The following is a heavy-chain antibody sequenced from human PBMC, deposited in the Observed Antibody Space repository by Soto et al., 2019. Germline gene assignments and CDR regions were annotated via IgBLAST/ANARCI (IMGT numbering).Heavy chain of an antibody. CDR3: ARDMAMANNCFDP. V-gene: IGHV1-18*01. CDR2: ISPNNGNT. J-gene: IGHJ5*02. D-gene: IGHD5-18*01. Sequence: GASVKVSCKASGYTFTSYDINWVRQATGQGLEWMGWISPNNGNTSYAQKLQGRVTMTTDTSTSTTYMELRSLRSDDTAVYYCARDMAMANNCFDPWGQGTLVTVSS. CDR1: GYTFTSYD.